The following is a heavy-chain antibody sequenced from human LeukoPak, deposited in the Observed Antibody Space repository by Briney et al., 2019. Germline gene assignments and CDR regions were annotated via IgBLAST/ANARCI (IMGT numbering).Heavy chain of an antibody. CDR3: ARDLYCSSTSCPFDI. D-gene: IGHD2-2*01. CDR1: GGSISSSNW. J-gene: IGHJ3*02. CDR2: INHSGST. Sequence: SGTLSLTCAVSGGSISSSNWWSWVRQPPGKGLEWIGEINHSGSTNYNPSLKSRVTISVDTSKNQFSLKLSSVTAADTAVYYCARDLYCSSTSCPFDIWGQGTMVTVSS. V-gene: IGHV4-4*02.